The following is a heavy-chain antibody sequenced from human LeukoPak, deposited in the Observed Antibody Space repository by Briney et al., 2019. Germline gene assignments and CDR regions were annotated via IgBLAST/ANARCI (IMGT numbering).Heavy chain of an antibody. CDR2: IHSTGRT. D-gene: IGHD1-26*01. CDR1: GGSISDYY. Sequence: SETLSLTCTVSGGSISDYYWSWIRQPPGKGLEWIGYIHSTGRTNYNPSLKSRVTFSIGTSKNQYSLKLTSVTAADTAVYYCVRDRGASWGQGTLVTVSS. V-gene: IGHV4-59*01. CDR3: VRDRGAS. J-gene: IGHJ4*02.